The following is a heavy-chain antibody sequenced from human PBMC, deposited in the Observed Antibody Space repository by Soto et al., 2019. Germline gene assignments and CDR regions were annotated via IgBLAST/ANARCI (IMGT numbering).Heavy chain of an antibody. CDR3: ERDRVAVAYNWFDP. Sequence: ASVKVSCKASGYTFTSYAMHWVRQAPGQRLEWMGWINAGNGNTKYSQKFQGRVTITRDTSASTAYMELSSLRSEDTAVYYCERDRVAVAYNWFDPWGQGTLVTVSS. V-gene: IGHV1-3*01. CDR2: INAGNGNT. CDR1: GYTFTSYA. J-gene: IGHJ5*02. D-gene: IGHD6-19*01.